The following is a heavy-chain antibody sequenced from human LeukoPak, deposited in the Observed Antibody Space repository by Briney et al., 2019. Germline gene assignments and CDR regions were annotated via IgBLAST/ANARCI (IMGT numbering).Heavy chain of an antibody. J-gene: IGHJ4*02. CDR2: IYSDGSNK. V-gene: IGHV3-33*01. Sequence: GGSLRLSCAASGFTFRRNGMHWVRQAPGKGLEWVALIYSDGSNKYYADSVKGRFTISRDNSKNTVYLQMNSLRAEDTAVYSCARDGCSSASCSDYWGQGTLVTVSS. CDR1: GFTFRRNG. D-gene: IGHD2-2*01. CDR3: ARDGCSSASCSDY.